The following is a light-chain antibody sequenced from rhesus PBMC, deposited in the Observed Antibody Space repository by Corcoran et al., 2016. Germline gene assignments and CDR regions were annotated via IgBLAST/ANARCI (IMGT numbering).Light chain of an antibody. Sequence: DILMTQSPDSLAVSLGERVTINCKSSQSLLYSSNNKNSLAWYQQKPGEASKLLLYWASTRESGVPKRVSGSGAGTDFTLTIRGLQAEDVAVYYFQQYYDSLLTFGGGTKGEIK. V-gene: IGKV4-1*01. J-gene: IGKJ4*01. CDR3: QQYYDSLLT. CDR1: QSLLYSSNNKNS. CDR2: WAS.